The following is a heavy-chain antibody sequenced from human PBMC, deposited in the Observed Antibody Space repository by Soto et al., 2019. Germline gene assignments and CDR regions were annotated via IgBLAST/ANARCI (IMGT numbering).Heavy chain of an antibody. CDR3: VRLIGNSWLDF. J-gene: IGHJ5*01. CDR2: TYYRSKWYN. CDR1: GDSVSSSSVT. V-gene: IGHV6-1*01. Sequence: QVQLQQSEPGLVKPSQTLSLTCAISGDSVSSSSVTWNWIRQSPSRGLEWLGRTYYRSKWYNDYAGSVKSRITINPDTSKHQFSLHLNSVTPEDTAVYYCVRLIGNSWLDFWGQGTLVTVSS. D-gene: IGHD1-26*01.